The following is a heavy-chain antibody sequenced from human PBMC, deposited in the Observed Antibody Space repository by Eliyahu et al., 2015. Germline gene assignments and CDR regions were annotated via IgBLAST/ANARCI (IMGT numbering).Heavy chain of an antibody. CDR1: GGSIRSTXSF. CDR2: ISYSGNS. J-gene: IGHJ3*02. Sequence: HLQLQESGPGLVKPSETLSLTCSVSGGSIRSTXSFWGWIRQAPGKGXEWIATISYSGNSYHNPSLGSRITMSVDTSENQFSLKLNSVTAADTAVYYCARSLGDNSRLWEDFDIWGQGTMVAVSS. D-gene: IGHD1-1*01. CDR3: ARSLGDNSRLWEDFDI. V-gene: IGHV4-39*01.